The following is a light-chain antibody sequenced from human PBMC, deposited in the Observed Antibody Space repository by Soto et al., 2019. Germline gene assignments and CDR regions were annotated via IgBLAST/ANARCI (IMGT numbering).Light chain of an antibody. CDR3: SSYAGSNNWDVV. Sequence: QSALTQPPSASGSPGQSVTISCTGTSSDVGGYNYVSWYQQHPGKAPKLMIYEVSKRPSGVPDRFSGSKSGNTASLTVSGLQAEYEADYYCSSYAGSNNWDVVFGGGTKLTVL. CDR2: EVS. CDR1: SSDVGGYNY. V-gene: IGLV2-8*01. J-gene: IGLJ2*01.